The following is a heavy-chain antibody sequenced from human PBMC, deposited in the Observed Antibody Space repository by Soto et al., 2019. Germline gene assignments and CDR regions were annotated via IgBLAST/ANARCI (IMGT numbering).Heavy chain of an antibody. CDR1: GGSTSSGDYY. Sequence: QVQLQESGPGLVKPSQTLSLTCIVSGGSTSSGDYYRSWIRQYPGKGLEWIGSIHYSGTIYYNPSLRSRATMSVDTSNFQFSLKLSSWTAADTAVYYCTRGLDLANFGYGGQGTLVTVSS. CDR2: IHYSGTI. V-gene: IGHV4-31*03. CDR3: TRGLDLANFGY. D-gene: IGHD3-3*01. J-gene: IGHJ4*02.